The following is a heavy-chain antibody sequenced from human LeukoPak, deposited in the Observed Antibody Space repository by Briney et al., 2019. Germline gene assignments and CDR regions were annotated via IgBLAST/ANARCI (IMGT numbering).Heavy chain of an antibody. CDR2: ISGSGGST. D-gene: IGHD6-13*01. CDR3: ARCTEKAAAGPNDY. Sequence: GGSLRLSCAASGFTFSSYAMSWVRQAPGKGLEWVSAISGSGGSTYYADSVKGRFTISRDNSKNTLYLQMNSLRAEDTAVYYCARCTEKAAAGPNDYWGQGTLVTVSS. CDR1: GFTFSSYA. V-gene: IGHV3-23*01. J-gene: IGHJ4*02.